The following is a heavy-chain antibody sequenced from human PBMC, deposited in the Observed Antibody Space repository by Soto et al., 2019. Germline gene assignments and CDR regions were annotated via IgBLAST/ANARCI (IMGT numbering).Heavy chain of an antibody. CDR1: GFTFSSYS. Sequence: EVQLVESGGGLVKPGGSLRLSCAASGFTFSSYSMNWVRQAPGKGLEWVSSISSSSSYIYYADSVKGRFTISRDNAKNSLYLQMNSLRAEDTAVYYCARVPKQWLAYFDYWGQGTLVTVFS. CDR2: ISSSSSYI. V-gene: IGHV3-21*01. CDR3: ARVPKQWLAYFDY. J-gene: IGHJ4*02. D-gene: IGHD6-19*01.